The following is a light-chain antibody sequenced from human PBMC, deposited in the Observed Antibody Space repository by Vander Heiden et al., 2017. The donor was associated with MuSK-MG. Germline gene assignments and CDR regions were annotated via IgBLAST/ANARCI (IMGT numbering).Light chain of an antibody. V-gene: IGKV1-33*01. CDR1: QDIKKY. CDR3: QQDDYFPIT. Sequence: DIQLTQSPSSLSASVGDRVTITCQASQDIKKYLNWYQQKAGKAPELLIFDASNLEAGVPSRFSGSGSGTAFTFTINSLQPEDIATYYCQQDDYFPITFGQGTQLEI. CDR2: DAS. J-gene: IGKJ5*01.